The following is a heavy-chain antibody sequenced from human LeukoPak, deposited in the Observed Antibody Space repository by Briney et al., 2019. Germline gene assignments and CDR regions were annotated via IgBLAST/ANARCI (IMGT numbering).Heavy chain of an antibody. CDR1: GGTFSSYA. J-gene: IGHJ5*02. CDR2: IIPILGTA. V-gene: IGHV1-69*05. D-gene: IGHD6-13*01. Sequence: SVKVSCKASGGTFSSYAISWVRQAPGQGLEWMGGIIPILGTANYAQKFQGRVTITTDESTSTAYMELSSLRSEDTAVYYCARVQQLVRGANWFDPWGQGTLVTVSS. CDR3: ARVQQLVRGANWFDP.